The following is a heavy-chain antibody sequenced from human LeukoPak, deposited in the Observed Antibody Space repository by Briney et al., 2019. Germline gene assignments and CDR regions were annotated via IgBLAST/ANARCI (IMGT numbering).Heavy chain of an antibody. Sequence: GGSLRLSCEASGFIFSSSWMTWLRQAPGKGLEWVANIKRDGSAKNYVDSVKGRFTISRDNAKNSLYLQMNSLRAEDTAVYYCARLTVTNAFDIWGQGTMVTVSS. CDR3: ARLTVTNAFDI. V-gene: IGHV3-7*01. CDR1: GFIFSSSW. D-gene: IGHD4-11*01. CDR2: IKRDGSAK. J-gene: IGHJ3*02.